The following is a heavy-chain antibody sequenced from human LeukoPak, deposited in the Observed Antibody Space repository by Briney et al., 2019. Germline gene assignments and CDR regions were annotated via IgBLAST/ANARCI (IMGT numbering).Heavy chain of an antibody. CDR1: GGSISSYY. CDR2: ISDTGNT. J-gene: IGHJ4*02. V-gene: IGHV4-59*01. CDR3: ARSTTTFDD. Sequence: SETLSLTCTVSGGSISSYYWSWIRQPPGQGLEWIGYISDTGNTNYSPSLKSRVTISLDTSKNQFSLKLSSVTTADTAVYYGARSTTTFDDWGQGTLVTVSS. D-gene: IGHD4-11*01.